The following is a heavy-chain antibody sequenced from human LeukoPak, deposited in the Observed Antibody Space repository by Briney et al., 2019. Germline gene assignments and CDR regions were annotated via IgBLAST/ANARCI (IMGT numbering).Heavy chain of an antibody. CDR2: ISGSAGTT. CDR3: AKDGIVGATNGDFFDC. D-gene: IGHD1-26*01. Sequence: GGSLRLSCAASGFTFSTYAMNWVRQAPGKGLEWVSSISGSAGTTYYADSVKGRFAISRDNSNNTLFLQMNSLRAEDTAVYYCAKDGIVGATNGDFFDCWGQGTLVTVSS. V-gene: IGHV3-23*01. CDR1: GFTFSTYA. J-gene: IGHJ4*02.